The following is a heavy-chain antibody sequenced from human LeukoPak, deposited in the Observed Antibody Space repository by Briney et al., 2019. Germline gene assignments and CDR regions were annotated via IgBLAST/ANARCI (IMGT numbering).Heavy chain of an antibody. CDR3: ARDKVPMVRGVIPRWFDP. J-gene: IGHJ5*02. CDR2: ISSSGSTI. V-gene: IGHV3-11*04. Sequence: PRRSLRLSCAASGFTFTDYYMRWIRQAPGKGLERVSYISSSGSTIYYADSVKGRFTISRDNAKNSLYLQINSLRAEDTAVYYCARDKVPMVRGVIPRWFDPWGQGTLVTVSS. D-gene: IGHD3-10*01. CDR1: GFTFTDYY.